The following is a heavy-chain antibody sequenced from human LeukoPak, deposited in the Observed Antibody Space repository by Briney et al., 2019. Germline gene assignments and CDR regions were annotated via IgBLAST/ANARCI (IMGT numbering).Heavy chain of an antibody. CDR3: AREGYYYGLDV. Sequence: GGSLRLSCAASGFTFSAYSMNWVRQAPGEGLEWVSSISYTSSSISYADSVRGRFTISRDNAKNSLYLQMNSLRVEDTAVYYCAREGYYYGLDVWGQGTTVTVSS. J-gene: IGHJ6*02. V-gene: IGHV3-21*01. CDR2: ISYTSSSI. CDR1: GFTFSAYS.